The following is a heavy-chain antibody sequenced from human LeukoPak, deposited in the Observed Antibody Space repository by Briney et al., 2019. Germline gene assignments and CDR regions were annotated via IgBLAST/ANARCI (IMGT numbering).Heavy chain of an antibody. CDR2: IYPGDSDT. Sequence: GESLKISCKGSGYRFTSYWIGWVRQMPGKGLEWMGIIYPGDSDTRYSPSFQGQVTISADKSISTAYLQWRSLKASDTAMYYCARPGLVVGNVGYFDNWGQGTLVTVSS. CDR1: GYRFTSYW. V-gene: IGHV5-51*01. J-gene: IGHJ4*02. CDR3: ARPGLVVGNVGYFDN. D-gene: IGHD2-15*01.